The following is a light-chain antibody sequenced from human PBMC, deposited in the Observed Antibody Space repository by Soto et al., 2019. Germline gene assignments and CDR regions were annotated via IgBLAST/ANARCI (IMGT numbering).Light chain of an antibody. V-gene: IGKV3-15*01. CDR3: QQDSNWPPIT. CDR1: EVVTTN. J-gene: IGKJ5*01. CDR2: GAS. Sequence: EIGMTQSPATLSVSPGERATLSCRASEVVTTNLAWYQQKPGQAPRLLIYGASTRAAGIPARFSGSGSGTHFTRTISSLQSEDFAVYYCQQDSNWPPITFGQGTRLEIK.